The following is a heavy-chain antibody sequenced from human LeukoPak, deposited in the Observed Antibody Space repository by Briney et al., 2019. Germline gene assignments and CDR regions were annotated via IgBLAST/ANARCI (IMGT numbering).Heavy chain of an antibody. CDR1: GFTFDDYA. CDR2: ISWNSGSI. D-gene: IGHD3-22*01. V-gene: IGHV3-9*01. J-gene: IGHJ3*02. Sequence: PGGSLRLSCAASGFTFDDYAMHWVRQAPGKGLEWVSGISWNSGSIGYADSVKGRFTISRDNAKNSLYLQMNSLRAEDTALYYCAKGNFYDSSGYYPFNDAFDIWGQGTMVTVSS. CDR3: AKGNFYDSSGYYPFNDAFDI.